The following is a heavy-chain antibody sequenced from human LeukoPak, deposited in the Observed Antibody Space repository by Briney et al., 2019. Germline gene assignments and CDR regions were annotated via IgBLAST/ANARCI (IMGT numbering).Heavy chain of an antibody. CDR3: ARRYSSNWPHFDY. CDR1: GYSFTSYW. V-gene: IGHV5-51*01. CDR2: IYPGDSDT. Sequence: GESLKISYKGSGYSFTSYWIGWVRQMPGKGLEWMGIIYPGDSDTRYSPSFQGQVTISADKSISTAYLQWSSLKASDTAMYYCARRYSSNWPHFDYWGQGTLVTVSS. D-gene: IGHD6-13*01. J-gene: IGHJ4*02.